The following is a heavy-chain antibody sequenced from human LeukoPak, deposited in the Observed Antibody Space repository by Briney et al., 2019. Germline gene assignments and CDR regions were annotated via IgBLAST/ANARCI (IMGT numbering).Heavy chain of an antibody. V-gene: IGHV1-18*01. CDR3: AQERGYSYGTDAFDI. D-gene: IGHD5-18*01. CDR2: ISAYNGNT. Sequence: GASVKVSCTASGYTFTSYGISWVRQAPGQGLEWMGWISAYNGNTNYAQKLQGRVTMTTDTSTSTAYMELRSLRSDDTAVYYCAQERGYSYGTDAFDIWGQGTMVTVSS. CDR1: GYTFTSYG. J-gene: IGHJ3*02.